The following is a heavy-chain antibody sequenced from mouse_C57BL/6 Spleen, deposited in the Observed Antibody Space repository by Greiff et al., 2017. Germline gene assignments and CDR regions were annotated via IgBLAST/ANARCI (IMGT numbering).Heavy chain of an antibody. J-gene: IGHJ1*03. CDR3: ARNDDGGYSYWYFDV. V-gene: IGHV2-9-1*01. Sequence: VKLQESGPGLVAPSQSLSITCTVSGFSLTSYAISWVRQPPGKGLEWLGVIWTGGGTNYNSALKSRLSISKDNSKSQVCLKRNSLQTDDTSSDYGARNDDGGYSYWYFDVWGTGTTVTVSS. CDR2: IWTGGGT. CDR1: GFSLTSYA. D-gene: IGHD2-3*01.